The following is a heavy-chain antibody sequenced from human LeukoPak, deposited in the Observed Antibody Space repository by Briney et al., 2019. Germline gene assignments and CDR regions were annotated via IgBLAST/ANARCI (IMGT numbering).Heavy chain of an antibody. V-gene: IGHV3-7*01. CDR2: IKQDGSEK. Sequence: GGSLRLSCVASGFTFSYYWTTWVRQAPGKGLEWVANIKQDGSEKYYVDSVKGRFTISRDNAKTSLYLQMNSLRVEDTAVYYCARDLSGVTGYTYGRGIDYWGQGTLVTVSS. CDR1: GFTFSYYW. CDR3: ARDLSGVTGYTYGRGIDY. D-gene: IGHD5-18*01. J-gene: IGHJ4*02.